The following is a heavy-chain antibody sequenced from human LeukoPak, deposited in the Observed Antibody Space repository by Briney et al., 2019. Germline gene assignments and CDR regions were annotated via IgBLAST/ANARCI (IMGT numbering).Heavy chain of an antibody. CDR3: ARDVDYYYDSSGYHY. Sequence: PGGSLRLSCAASGFTFSSYSMNWVRQAPGKGLEWVSYISSSSSTIYYADSVKGRFTISRDNAKNSLYLQMNSLRAEDTAVYYCARDVDYYYDSSGYHYWGQGTLVTVPS. CDR2: ISSSSSTI. CDR1: GFTFSSYS. J-gene: IGHJ4*02. V-gene: IGHV3-48*01. D-gene: IGHD3-22*01.